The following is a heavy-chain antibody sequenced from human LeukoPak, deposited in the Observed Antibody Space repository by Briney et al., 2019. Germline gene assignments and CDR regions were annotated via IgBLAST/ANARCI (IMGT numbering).Heavy chain of an antibody. CDR1: GFTVSDNY. V-gene: IGHV3-66*01. J-gene: IGHJ4*02. D-gene: IGHD1-26*01. CDR3: ARMSGSYWGFDY. CDR2: IYTGGST. Sequence: GGSLRLSCAASGFTVSDNYMSWVRQAPGKGLEWVSVIYTGGSTFYADSVKGRFTIPRDKSENTLYLQMNSLRAEDTAVYYCARMSGSYWGFDYWGQGTLVTVSS.